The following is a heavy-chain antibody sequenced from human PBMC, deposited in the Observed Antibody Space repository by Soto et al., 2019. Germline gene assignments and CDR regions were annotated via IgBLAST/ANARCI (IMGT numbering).Heavy chain of an antibody. J-gene: IGHJ4*02. V-gene: IGHV3-74*01. D-gene: IGHD5-12*01. CDR1: GFTFTTYW. CDR3: ARVPTGGYDWN. CDR2: INSDGTTT. Sequence: EVQLVESGGGLVQPGGSLRLSCAASGFTFTTYWMHWVRQAPGKGLMWVSRINSDGTTTNYADSVKGRFTISRDNAKNTVYLQMDSLRPEDTAVYHCARVPTGGYDWNWGQGTLVTVSS.